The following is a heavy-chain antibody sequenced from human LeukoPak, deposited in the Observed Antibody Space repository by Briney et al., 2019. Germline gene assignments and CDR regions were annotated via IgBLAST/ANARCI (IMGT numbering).Heavy chain of an antibody. V-gene: IGHV3-23*01. CDR1: GFTFSSYE. CDR2: ISGSGGST. D-gene: IGHD1-26*01. CDR3: AKAMGATLFDY. Sequence: GGSLRLSCAASGFTFSSYEMNWVRQAPGKGLEWVSGISGSGGSTYYADSVKGRFTISRDNSKNTLYLQMNSLRAGDTAVYYCAKAMGATLFDYWGQGTLVTVSS. J-gene: IGHJ4*02.